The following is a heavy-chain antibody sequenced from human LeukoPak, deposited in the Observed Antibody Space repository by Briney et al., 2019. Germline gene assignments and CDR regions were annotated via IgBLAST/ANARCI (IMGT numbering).Heavy chain of an antibody. J-gene: IGHJ4*02. CDR1: GGSISSGGYY. CDR2: IYYSGST. CDR3: ASPKYGMATQGFDY. Sequence: SETLSLTCTVSGGSISSGGYYWSWIRQHPGKGLEWIGYIYYSGSTYYNPSLKSRVTISVDTSKNQFSLKLSSVTAADTAVYYCASPKYGMATQGFDYWGQGTLVTVSS. V-gene: IGHV4-31*03. D-gene: IGHD5-12*01.